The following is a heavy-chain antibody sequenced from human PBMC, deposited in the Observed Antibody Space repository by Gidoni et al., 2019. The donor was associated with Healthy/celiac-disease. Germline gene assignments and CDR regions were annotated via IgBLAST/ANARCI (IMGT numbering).Heavy chain of an antibody. V-gene: IGHV3-9*01. D-gene: IGHD3-22*01. CDR3: AKTRDSRLWVIYYDY. J-gene: IGHJ4*02. CDR2: ISWNSGSI. Sequence: VRQAPGKGLEWVSGISWNSGSIGYADSVKGRFTISRDNAKNSLYLQMNSLRAEDTALYYCAKTRDSRLWVIYYDYWGQGTLVTVSS.